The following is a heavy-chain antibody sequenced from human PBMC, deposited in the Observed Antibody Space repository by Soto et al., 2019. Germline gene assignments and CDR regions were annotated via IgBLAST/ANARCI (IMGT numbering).Heavy chain of an antibody. V-gene: IGHV4-31*03. CDR3: ARDPAP. J-gene: IGHJ5*02. Sequence: PSETLSLTCTVSVGSITRGGYYWSWIRQHPGKGLEWIGYIYNSGTTYYNPSLKSRVTISVDTSKNQFSLKLTSVTAADTAVYYCARDPAPWGQGTLVTVSS. CDR1: VGSITRGGYY. CDR2: IYNSGTT.